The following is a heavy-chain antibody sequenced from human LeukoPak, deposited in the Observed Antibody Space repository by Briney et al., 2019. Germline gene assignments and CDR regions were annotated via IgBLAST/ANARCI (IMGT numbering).Heavy chain of an antibody. CDR2: INPKSGGT. CDR3: ARNLWFGESSDAFDM. Sequence: ASVKVSCKVSGYTFTGYYMHWVRQAPGQGLEWMGWINPKSGGTNYAQKFQGRVTMTRDTSISTAYMEMSRLRSDDTAVYYCARNLWFGESSDAFDMWGQGTMVTVSS. D-gene: IGHD3-10*01. J-gene: IGHJ3*02. CDR1: GYTFTGYY. V-gene: IGHV1-2*02.